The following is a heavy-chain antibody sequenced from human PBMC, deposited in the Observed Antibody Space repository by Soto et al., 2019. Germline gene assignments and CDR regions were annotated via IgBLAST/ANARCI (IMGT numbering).Heavy chain of an antibody. CDR1: GFTFSSYG. CDR3: ARESSSLYIGY. V-gene: IGHV3-30*03. Sequence: GGSLRLSCAASGFTFSSYGMHWVRQAPGKGLEWVAVISYDGSNKYYADSVKGRFTISRDNAKNSLYLQMNSLRAEDTAVYYCARESSSLYIGYWGQGTLVTVSS. D-gene: IGHD6-6*01. J-gene: IGHJ4*02. CDR2: ISYDGSNK.